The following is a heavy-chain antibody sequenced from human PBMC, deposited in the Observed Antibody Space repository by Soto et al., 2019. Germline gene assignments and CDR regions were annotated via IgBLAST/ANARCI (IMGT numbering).Heavy chain of an antibody. CDR2: IIPIFGTA. J-gene: IGHJ4*02. CDR1: GGTFSSYA. CDR3: ARYIAAAATSYFDY. Sequence: SVKVSCKASGGTFSSYAISWVRQAPGQGLEWMGGIIPIFGTANYAQKFQGRVTITADESTSTAYMELSSLRSEDTAVYYCARYIAAAATSYFDYWGQGTLVTVSS. D-gene: IGHD6-13*01. V-gene: IGHV1-69*13.